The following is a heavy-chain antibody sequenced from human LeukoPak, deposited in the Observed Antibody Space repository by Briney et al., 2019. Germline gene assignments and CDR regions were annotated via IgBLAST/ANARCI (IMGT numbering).Heavy chain of an antibody. J-gene: IGHJ6*03. Sequence: ASVKVSCKASGYTFTTYDINWVRQATGQGLEWMGWMNPISGNTGYAQKFQGRVTITRNTSISTAYMELSSLRSEDTAVYCCARGTRLIIYYMDVWGKGTTVTVSS. CDR1: GYTFTTYD. CDR2: MNPISGNT. D-gene: IGHD1-1*01. V-gene: IGHV1-8*03. CDR3: ARGTRLIIYYMDV.